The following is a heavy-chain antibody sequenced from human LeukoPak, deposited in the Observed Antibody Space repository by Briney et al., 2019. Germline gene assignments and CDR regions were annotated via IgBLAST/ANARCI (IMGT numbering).Heavy chain of an antibody. CDR2: ISYDGSNK. J-gene: IGHJ4*02. CDR1: GFTFSNYG. Sequence: GGSLRLSCAASGFTFSNYGMHWVRQAPGKGLEWVAVISYDGSNKYYADSVKGRFTISRDNSKNTLYLQMNSLRAEDAAVYYCAKDWYSSSSRHFDYWGQGTLVTVSS. D-gene: IGHD6-13*01. CDR3: AKDWYSSSSRHFDY. V-gene: IGHV3-30*18.